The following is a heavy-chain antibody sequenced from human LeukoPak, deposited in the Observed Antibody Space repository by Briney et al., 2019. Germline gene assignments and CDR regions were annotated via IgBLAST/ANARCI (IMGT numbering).Heavy chain of an antibody. CDR1: GGSISNSGYY. Sequence: SETLSLTCTVSGGSISNSGYYWGWVRQPPGKGLDWIGSIYYSGSTYYNPSLKSRFTISVDTSKTQFSLKLNSVTAADTAVYYCARHRASGGATGFDYWGQGTLVTVSS. CDR3: ARHRASGGATGFDY. D-gene: IGHD1-26*01. J-gene: IGHJ4*02. CDR2: IYYSGST. V-gene: IGHV4-39*01.